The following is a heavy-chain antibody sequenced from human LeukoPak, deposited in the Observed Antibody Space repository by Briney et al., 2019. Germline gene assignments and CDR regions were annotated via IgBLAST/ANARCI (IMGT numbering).Heavy chain of an antibody. CDR3: TTARYGSGSHSDAFDI. CDR1: GFTFSNAW. V-gene: IGHV3-15*01. Sequence: GGSLRLSCAASGFTFSNAWMSWVRQAPGKELEWVGLIKSKTDGGTTDYAAPVKGRFTISRDDSKNTLYLQMNSLKTEDTAVYYCTTARYGSGSHSDAFDIWGQRTMVTVSS. D-gene: IGHD3-10*01. J-gene: IGHJ3*02. CDR2: IKSKTDGGTT.